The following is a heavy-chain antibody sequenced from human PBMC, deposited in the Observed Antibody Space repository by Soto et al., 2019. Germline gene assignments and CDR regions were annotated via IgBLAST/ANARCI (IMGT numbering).Heavy chain of an antibody. J-gene: IGHJ6*02. CDR2: ISSSGSTI. D-gene: IGHD1-26*01. CDR1: GFTFSSYE. V-gene: IGHV3-48*03. CDR3: ARDNVRSGSYQDDYGMDI. Sequence: GGSLRLSCPASGFTFSSYETNWVRLAPGQGLEWVSYISSSGSTIYYADSVKGRFTISRDNAKNSLYLQMNSLKAEDTAVYYCARDNVRSGSYQDDYGMDIWGQGTTVTVSS.